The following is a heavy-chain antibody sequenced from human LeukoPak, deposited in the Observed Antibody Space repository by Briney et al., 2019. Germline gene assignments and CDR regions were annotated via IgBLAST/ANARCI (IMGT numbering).Heavy chain of an antibody. V-gene: IGHV3-23*01. CDR2: ISGSGGST. CDR1: GFTFSSYA. D-gene: IGHD2-21*02. J-gene: IGHJ4*02. Sequence: GGSLRLSCAASGFTFSSYAMSWVRQAPGKGLEWVSAISGSGGSTYYADSVKGRFTISRDNSKNTPYLQMNSLRAEDTAVYYCAKDPPYCGGDCLGAAHDPYWGQGTLVTVSS. CDR3: AKDPPYCGGDCLGAAHDPY.